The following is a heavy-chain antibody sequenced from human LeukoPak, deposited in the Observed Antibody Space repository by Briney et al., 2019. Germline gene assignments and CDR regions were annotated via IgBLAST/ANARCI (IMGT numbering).Heavy chain of an antibody. V-gene: IGHV3-30*02. Sequence: PGGSLRLSCAASGFTFSSYGMHWVRQAPGKGLEWVAFIRYDGSNKYYADSVKGRFTISRDNSKNTLYLQMNSLRAEDTAVYYCARNYYDSSGYYRFDYWGQGTLVTVSS. D-gene: IGHD3-22*01. CDR3: ARNYYDSSGYYRFDY. J-gene: IGHJ4*02. CDR1: GFTFSSYG. CDR2: IRYDGSNK.